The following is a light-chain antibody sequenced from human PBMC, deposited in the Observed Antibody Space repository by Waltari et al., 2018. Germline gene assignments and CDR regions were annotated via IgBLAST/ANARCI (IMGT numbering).Light chain of an antibody. Sequence: DIQMTQSPSTLSASVGDRVTITCRASQSISSWLAWYQQIPGKAPKLLIYRASILERGVPLRFSGSGSGTEFILTISSLQPDDFATYYCQQYSSYSTFGQGTKVEIK. CDR1: QSISSW. J-gene: IGKJ1*01. CDR3: QQYSSYST. CDR2: RAS. V-gene: IGKV1-5*03.